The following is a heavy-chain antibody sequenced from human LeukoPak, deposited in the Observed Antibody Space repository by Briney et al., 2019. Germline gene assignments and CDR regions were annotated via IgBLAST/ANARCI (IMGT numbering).Heavy chain of an antibody. CDR3: ARDKVDMDKILYYFDY. J-gene: IGHJ4*02. CDR1: GFTFSSYA. CDR2: ISYDGSNK. V-gene: IGHV3-30-3*01. D-gene: IGHD3-9*01. Sequence: GGSLRLSCAASGFTFSSYAMHRVRQAPGKGLEWVAVISYDGSNKYYADSVKGRFTISRDNSKNTLYLQMNSLRAEDTAVYYCARDKVDMDKILYYFDYWGQGTLVTVSS.